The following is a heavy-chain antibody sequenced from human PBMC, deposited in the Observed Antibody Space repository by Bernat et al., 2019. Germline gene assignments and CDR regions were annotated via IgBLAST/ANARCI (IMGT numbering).Heavy chain of an antibody. CDR3: SRDFQVG. V-gene: IGHV3-66*01. CDR1: GFTFSNNY. D-gene: IGHD3-3*01. CDR2: SCNDGTK. J-gene: IGHJ4*02. Sequence: EVQLVESGGGLVQPGGSLRLSCAASGFTFSNNYMSWVRQAPGKGLEWVAVSCNDGTKNYADSVKGRFTISSNNTKNTLYLQLNSLRDEDTAVYYCSRDFQVGWGQGTLVTVSS.